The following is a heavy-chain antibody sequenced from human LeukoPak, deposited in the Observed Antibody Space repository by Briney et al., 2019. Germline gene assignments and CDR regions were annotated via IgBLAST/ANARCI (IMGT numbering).Heavy chain of an antibody. J-gene: IGHJ4*02. V-gene: IGHV4-39*07. CDR3: ARGSRGYSSSWPFDY. Sequence: SETLSLTCTVSGGSISSSSYYWGWIRQPPGKGLEWIGSIYYSGSTYYNPSLKSRVTISVDTSKNQFSLKLSSVTAADTAVYYCARGSRGYSSSWPFDYWGQGTLVTVSS. D-gene: IGHD6-13*01. CDR1: GGSISSSSYY. CDR2: IYYSGST.